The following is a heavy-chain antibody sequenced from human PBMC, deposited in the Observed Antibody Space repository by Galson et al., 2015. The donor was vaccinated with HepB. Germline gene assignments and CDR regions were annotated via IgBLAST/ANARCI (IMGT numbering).Heavy chain of an antibody. V-gene: IGHV3-9*01. J-gene: IGHJ4*02. CDR3: AKSGEEYCGSTSCYIDY. CDR1: GFTFDDYA. Sequence: SLRLSCAASGFTFDDYAMHWVRQAPGKGLEWVSGISWNSGSIGYADSVKGRFTISRDNAKNSLYLQMNSLRAEDTALYYCAKSGEEYCGSTSCYIDYWGQGTLVTVSS. CDR2: ISWNSGSI. D-gene: IGHD2-2*01.